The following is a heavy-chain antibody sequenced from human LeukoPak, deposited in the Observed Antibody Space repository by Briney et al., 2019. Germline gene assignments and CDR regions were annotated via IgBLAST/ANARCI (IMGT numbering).Heavy chain of an antibody. CDR2: ISYDGSNK. V-gene: IGHV3-30*01. D-gene: IGHD6-19*01. J-gene: IGHJ4*02. Sequence: GGSLRLSCAASGFTFSSYAMHWVRQAPGKGLEWVAVISYDGSNKYYADSVKGRFTISRDNSKNTLYLQMNSLRAEDTAVYYCARAIAVAGTIDYWGQGTPVTVSS. CDR3: ARAIAVAGTIDY. CDR1: GFTFSSYA.